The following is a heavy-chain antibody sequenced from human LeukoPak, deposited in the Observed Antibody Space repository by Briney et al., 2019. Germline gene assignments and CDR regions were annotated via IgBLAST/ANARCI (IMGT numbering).Heavy chain of an antibody. CDR1: GYTFTGYY. Sequence: ASVKVSCKASGYTFTGYYMHWVRQAPGQGLEWMGWINPNSGGTNYAQKFQGRVTMTRDTSISTAYMELSRLRSDDTAVYYCARDLASYDFWSGPDYWGQGTLVTVSS. CDR2: INPNSGGT. V-gene: IGHV1-2*02. J-gene: IGHJ4*02. CDR3: ARDLASYDFWSGPDY. D-gene: IGHD3-3*01.